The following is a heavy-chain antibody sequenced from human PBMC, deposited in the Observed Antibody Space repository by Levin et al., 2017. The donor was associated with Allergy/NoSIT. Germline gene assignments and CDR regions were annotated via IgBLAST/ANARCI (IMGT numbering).Heavy chain of an antibody. Sequence: GESLKISCAASGFTFSNAWMNWVRQAPGKGLEWVGRIKSDIYGGTTDYAAPVKGRFAISRDDSRNTVFLHMDSLKTEDTAIYYCTTDQRPHRESSAWFGAFDCWGQGTLVTVSS. CDR3: TTDQRPHRESSAWFGAFDC. CDR2: IKSDIYGGTT. J-gene: IGHJ4*02. D-gene: IGHD6-19*01. V-gene: IGHV3-15*01. CDR1: GFTFSNAW.